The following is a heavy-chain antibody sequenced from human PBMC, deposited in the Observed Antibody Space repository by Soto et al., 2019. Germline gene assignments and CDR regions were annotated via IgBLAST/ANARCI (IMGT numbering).Heavy chain of an antibody. J-gene: IGHJ6*02. CDR2: INHSGST. D-gene: IGHD3-3*01. V-gene: IGHV4-34*01. Sequence: PLDNLSLTCALYGRDFSGYYWSWIRQPPGQGLEWIGEINHSGSTNYNPSLKSRVTISVDTSNNQFSLKLSSVTAADTAVYYCARVPHDFWSGYYPYYYYGMDVCGQGTTVT. CDR3: ARVPHDFWSGYYPYYYYGMDV. CDR1: GRDFSGYY.